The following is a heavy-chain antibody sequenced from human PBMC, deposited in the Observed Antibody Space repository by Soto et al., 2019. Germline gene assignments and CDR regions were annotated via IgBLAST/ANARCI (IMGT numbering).Heavy chain of an antibody. V-gene: IGHV4-59*01. CDR2: ISHSGST. D-gene: IGHD6-13*01. CDR1: GGSISSYY. J-gene: IGHJ5*02. Sequence: SETLSLTCTVSGGSISSYYWNWIRQPPGRGLEWIGYISHSGSTNYNPSLKSRVTISVDTSKNQFSLRLSSVTAADTAVYYCARVGVTSRIAAGFDPWGQGTLVTVSS. CDR3: ARVGVTSRIAAGFDP.